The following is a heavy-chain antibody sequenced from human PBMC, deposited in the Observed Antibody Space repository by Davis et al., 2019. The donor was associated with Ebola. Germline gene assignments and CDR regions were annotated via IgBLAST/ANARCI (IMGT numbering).Heavy chain of an antibody. CDR3: ARSMNRDSTKWYYAFDI. D-gene: IGHD6-13*01. J-gene: IGHJ3*02. CDR2: ISSSSSTI. Sequence: GGSLRPSCAAPGFTSSSHSMNWVRQAPGKGLEWVSYISSSSSTIYYADSVKGRFTLSRDNSKNTLYLQMNSLRAEDTAVYYCARSMNRDSTKWYYAFDIWGQGTMVTVSS. CDR1: GFTSSSHS. V-gene: IGHV3-48*01.